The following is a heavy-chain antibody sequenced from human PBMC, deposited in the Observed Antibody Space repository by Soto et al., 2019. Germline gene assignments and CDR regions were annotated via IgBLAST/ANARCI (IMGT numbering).Heavy chain of an antibody. Sequence: SETLSLTCAVSGGSISSGGYYWSWIRQHPGKGLEWIGYIYYSGSTYYNPSLKSRVTISVDTSKNQFSLKLSSVTAADTAVYYCARGPVSNAMIVVNAFDIWGQGTMVTVSS. CDR3: ARGPVSNAMIVVNAFDI. D-gene: IGHD3-22*01. V-gene: IGHV4-31*11. CDR1: GGSISSGGYY. J-gene: IGHJ3*02. CDR2: IYYSGST.